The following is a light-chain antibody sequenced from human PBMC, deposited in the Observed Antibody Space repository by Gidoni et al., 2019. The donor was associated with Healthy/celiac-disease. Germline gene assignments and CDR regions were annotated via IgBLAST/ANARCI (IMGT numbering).Light chain of an antibody. Sequence: DIQMTQSPCAMSASVGDRVTITCRSSQGISNYLALFQQKPGKVPKRLIYAASSLQSGVPSRFSGSGSGTEFTLTISILQPQDFASYYCLQHNSYPRFTFGPXTKVDIK. J-gene: IGKJ3*01. CDR3: LQHNSYPRFT. CDR2: AAS. CDR1: QGISNY. V-gene: IGKV1-17*03.